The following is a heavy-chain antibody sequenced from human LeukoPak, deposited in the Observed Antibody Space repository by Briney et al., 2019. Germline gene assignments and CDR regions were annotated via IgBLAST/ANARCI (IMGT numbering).Heavy chain of an antibody. V-gene: IGHV3-23*01. J-gene: IGHJ6*03. CDR3: AKGYYGSGSYLYYYMDV. D-gene: IGHD3-10*01. Sequence: GGSLRLSCAASGFTFSSYAMSWVRQAPGKGLEWVSAFSGSGGSTYYADSVKGRFTISRDNSKNTLYLQMNSLRAEDTAVYYCAKGYYGSGSYLYYYMDVWGKGTTVTISS. CDR1: GFTFSSYA. CDR2: FSGSGGST.